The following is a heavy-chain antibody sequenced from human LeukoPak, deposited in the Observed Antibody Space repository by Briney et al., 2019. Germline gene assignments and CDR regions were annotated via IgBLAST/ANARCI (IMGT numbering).Heavy chain of an antibody. CDR3: ARVLATAMVGKQYYYYGMDV. D-gene: IGHD5-18*01. V-gene: IGHV1-69*13. CDR1: GGTFSSYA. J-gene: IGHJ6*04. Sequence: SVNVSCMASGGTFSSYAISWVRQAPGQGLEWMGGIIPSFGTANYAQKFQGRVTITADESTSTAYMELSSLRSEDTAVYYCARVLATAMVGKQYYYYGMDVWGKGTTVTASS. CDR2: IIPSFGTA.